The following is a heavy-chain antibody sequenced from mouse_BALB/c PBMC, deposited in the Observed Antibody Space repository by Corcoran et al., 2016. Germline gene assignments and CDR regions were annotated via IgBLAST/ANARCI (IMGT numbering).Heavy chain of an antibody. CDR3: ARERFYGSSYWYFDV. CDR2: INTHSGVP. V-gene: IGHV9-4*02. Sequence: QIQLVQSGPELKKPGETVRISCKASGYTFTTAGMQWVQKMPGKGLKWIGWINTHSGVPKYAEDFKGRFAFSLETSASTAYLQISNLKNEDTATYFCARERFYGSSYWYFDVWGAGTTVTVSS. D-gene: IGHD1-1*01. CDR1: GYTFTTAG. J-gene: IGHJ1*01.